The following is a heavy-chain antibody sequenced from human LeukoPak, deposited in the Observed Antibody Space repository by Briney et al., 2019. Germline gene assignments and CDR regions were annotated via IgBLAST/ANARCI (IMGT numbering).Heavy chain of an antibody. CDR2: IYYSGST. V-gene: IGHV4-39*01. D-gene: IGHD5-18*01. Sequence: PSETLSLTCTVSGGSISSSSYYWGWIRQPPGKGLEWIGSIYYSGSTYYNPSLKSRVTISVDTSKNQFSLKLSSVTAADTAVYYCASPQYSYGRDWGQGTLVTVSS. J-gene: IGHJ4*02. CDR1: GGSISSSSYY. CDR3: ASPQYSYGRD.